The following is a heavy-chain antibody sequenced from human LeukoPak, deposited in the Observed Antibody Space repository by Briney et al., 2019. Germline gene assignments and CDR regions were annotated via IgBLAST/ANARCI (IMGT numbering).Heavy chain of an antibody. J-gene: IGHJ3*02. CDR3: ARGSGPVWLGQQDDAFDI. Sequence: PSETLSLTCTVSGGSISSYYWSWIRQPPGKGLEWIGYIHYSGSTNYNPSLKSRVTISVDTSKNQFSLKLSSVTAADTAVYYCARGSGPVWLGQQDDAFDIWGQGTMVTVSS. D-gene: IGHD5-12*01. V-gene: IGHV4-59*01. CDR2: IHYSGST. CDR1: GGSISSYY.